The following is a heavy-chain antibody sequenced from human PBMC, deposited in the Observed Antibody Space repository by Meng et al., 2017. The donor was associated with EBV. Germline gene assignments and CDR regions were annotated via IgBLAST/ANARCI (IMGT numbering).Heavy chain of an antibody. V-gene: IGHV4-61*01. D-gene: IGHD4-17*01. CDR3: VRGRYYGDYFWFDP. Sequence: QGQLQESGPGLVKPSEPLSLTCTVSGGSVSSGSYYWSWIRQPPGKGLEWIGYIYYSGSTNYNPSLKSRVTISVDTSKNQFSLKLSSVTAADTAVYYCVRGRYYGDYFWFDPWGQGTLVTVSS. J-gene: IGHJ5*02. CDR2: IYYSGST. CDR1: GGSVSSGSYY.